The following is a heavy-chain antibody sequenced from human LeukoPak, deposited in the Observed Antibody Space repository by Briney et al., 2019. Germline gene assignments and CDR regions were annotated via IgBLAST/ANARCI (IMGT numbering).Heavy chain of an antibody. CDR2: IYSGGSI. Sequence: SGGSLRLSCAASGFTFSSYAMSWVRQAPGKGLEWASVIYSGGSIYYADSVKGRFTISRDKSKNTLYLQMNSLRAEDTAVYYCARPPYGGVDYWGQGTLVTVSS. J-gene: IGHJ4*02. D-gene: IGHD4-23*01. CDR1: GFTFSSYA. V-gene: IGHV3-66*04. CDR3: ARPPYGGVDY.